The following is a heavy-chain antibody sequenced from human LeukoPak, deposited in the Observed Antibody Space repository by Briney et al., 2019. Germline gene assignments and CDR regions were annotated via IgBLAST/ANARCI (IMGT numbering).Heavy chain of an antibody. CDR3: ARHVGGGSWYFDL. J-gene: IGHJ2*01. V-gene: IGHV4-59*01. D-gene: IGHD3-16*01. CDR1: GRSIGTYY. Sequence: TSETLSLTCTVSGRSIGTYYWNWIRQPPGKGLEWIGYIYYNGSTNYNPSLKSRVTISVDTSKNRFSLKLSSVTAADTAVYYCARHVGGGSWYFDLWGRGTLVTVSS. CDR2: IYYNGST.